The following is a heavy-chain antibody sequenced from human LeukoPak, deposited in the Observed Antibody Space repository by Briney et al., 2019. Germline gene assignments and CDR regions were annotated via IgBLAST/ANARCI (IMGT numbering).Heavy chain of an antibody. Sequence: GGSLRLSCAASGFTFSSYAMHWVRQALGKGLEWVAVISYDGSNKYYADSVKGRFTISRDNSKNTLYLQMNSLRAEDTAVYYCARDFGYGDGYYYGMDVWGQGTTVTVSS. D-gene: IGHD4-17*01. CDR3: ARDFGYGDGYYYGMDV. CDR2: ISYDGSNK. J-gene: IGHJ6*02. V-gene: IGHV3-30-3*01. CDR1: GFTFSSYA.